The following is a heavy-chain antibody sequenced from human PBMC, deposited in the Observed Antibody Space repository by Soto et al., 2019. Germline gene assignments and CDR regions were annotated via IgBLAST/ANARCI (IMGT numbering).Heavy chain of an antibody. Sequence: PSETLSLTCTVSGGSISSGGYYWSWIRQHPGKGLEWIGYIYYSGSTYYNPSLKSRVTISVDTSKNQFSLKLSSVTAADTAVYYCARDYGGNSNYFDYWGQGTLVTVSS. J-gene: IGHJ4*02. V-gene: IGHV4-31*03. CDR3: ARDYGGNSNYFDY. CDR1: GGSISSGGYY. D-gene: IGHD4-17*01. CDR2: IYYSGST.